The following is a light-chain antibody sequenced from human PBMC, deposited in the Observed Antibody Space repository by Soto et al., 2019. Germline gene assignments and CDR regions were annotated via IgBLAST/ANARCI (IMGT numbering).Light chain of an antibody. J-gene: IGKJ4*01. Sequence: DIQMTQSPPPLSASVGDRVTITCRASETITDFLNWYQLKPGKAPKLLIYSASNLQPGVPSRFSGSGYGTDFTLTLRGLQHEDSATYYCQQNFSPFVTFGAGTKVEV. V-gene: IGKV1-39*01. CDR1: ETITDF. CDR3: QQNFSPFVT. CDR2: SAS.